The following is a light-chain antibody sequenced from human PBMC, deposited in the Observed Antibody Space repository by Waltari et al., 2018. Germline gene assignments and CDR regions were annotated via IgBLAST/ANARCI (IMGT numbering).Light chain of an antibody. CDR1: QGISSR. CDR2: TAS. J-gene: IGKJ2*01. CDR3: LQAYSFPRT. V-gene: IGKV1-12*01. Sequence: DIQMTQSPSFVSASVGDRVTITCRASQGISSRLAWYQQKPGKAPKLLIYTASTLQSGVPSRFSGSGSGTEFTLINTTLQPEDFATYFCLQAYSFPRTFGQGTKLEIK.